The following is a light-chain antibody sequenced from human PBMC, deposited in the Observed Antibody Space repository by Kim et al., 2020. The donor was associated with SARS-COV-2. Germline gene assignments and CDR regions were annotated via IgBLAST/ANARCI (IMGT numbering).Light chain of an antibody. CDR2: QDS. CDR1: KLGDKY. Sequence: SVAGGAAASITWSGGKLGDKYAGWYQQKPGQSPVLVIYQDSEPPSGIPGRFSGSNSGSTATLTISGTQAMAEADYYSQAWDSSTVVFGGGTKLTVL. J-gene: IGLJ2*01. CDR3: QAWDSSTVV. V-gene: IGLV3-1*01.